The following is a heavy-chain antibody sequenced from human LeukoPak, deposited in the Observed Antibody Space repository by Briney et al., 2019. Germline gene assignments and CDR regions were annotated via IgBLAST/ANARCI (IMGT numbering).Heavy chain of an antibody. CDR2: IYSGGST. J-gene: IGHJ3*02. Sequence: GGSLRLSCAASGFTFSSYSMNWVRQAPGKGLEWVSVIYSGGSTYYADSVKGRFTISRDNSKNTLYLQMNSLRAEDTAVYYCARGDSSGSDAFDIWGQGTMVTVSS. CDR3: ARGDSSGSDAFDI. D-gene: IGHD3-22*01. CDR1: GFTFSSYS. V-gene: IGHV3-66*01.